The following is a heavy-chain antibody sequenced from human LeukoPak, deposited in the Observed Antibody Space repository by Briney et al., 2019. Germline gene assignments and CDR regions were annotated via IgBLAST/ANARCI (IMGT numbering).Heavy chain of an antibody. CDR1: GYPFTVYS. V-gene: IGHV1-2*06. Sequence: ASVKVSCKASGYPFTVYSMNWVRQAPGQGLEWMGRINVNSGGTKYTEKFQGRVTVTRDTSISTDYMELSRLRSDDTAVYYCARDWWGNDILTGDNWLDPWGQGTLVTVSS. CDR3: ARDWWGNDILTGDNWLDP. J-gene: IGHJ5*02. D-gene: IGHD3-9*01. CDR2: INVNSGGT.